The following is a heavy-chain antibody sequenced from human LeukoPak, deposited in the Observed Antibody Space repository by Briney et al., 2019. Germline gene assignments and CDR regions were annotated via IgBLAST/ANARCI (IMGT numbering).Heavy chain of an antibody. Sequence: PGGSLRLSCAASGFTVITNDMTWVRQAPGRGLEWVSTITGSAAKIYFADSVKGRFTVSRDNSRSTLFLQMNGLRAGDTAVYYCAKDQNVVILFGGRGPRSLSPFDYWGQGTPVTVSS. CDR1: GFTVITND. CDR2: ITGSAAKI. V-gene: IGHV3-23*01. D-gene: IGHD2/OR15-2a*01. J-gene: IGHJ4*02. CDR3: AKDQNVVILFGGRGPRSLSPFDY.